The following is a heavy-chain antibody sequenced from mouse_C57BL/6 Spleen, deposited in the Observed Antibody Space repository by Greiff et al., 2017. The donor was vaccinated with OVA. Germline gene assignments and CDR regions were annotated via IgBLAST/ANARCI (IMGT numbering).Heavy chain of an antibody. CDR1: GFTFSSYA. CDR3: ARDHSSSYYYYAMDY. V-gene: IGHV5-4*01. CDR2: ISDGGSYT. D-gene: IGHD1-1*01. J-gene: IGHJ4*01. Sequence: EVMLVESGGGLVKPGGSLKLPCAASGFTFSSYAMSWVRQTPEKRLEWVATISDGGSYTYYPDNVKGRFTISRDNDKNNLYLQMSHLKSEDTAMYYCARDHSSSYYYYAMDYWGQGTSVTVSS.